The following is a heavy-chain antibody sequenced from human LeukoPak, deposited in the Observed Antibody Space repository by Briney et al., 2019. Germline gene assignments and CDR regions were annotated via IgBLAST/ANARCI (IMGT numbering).Heavy chain of an antibody. CDR1: GFTFSSYA. D-gene: IGHD4-23*01. CDR2: ISYDGSNK. Sequence: GRSLRLCCAASGFTFSSYAMHWVRQAPGKGLERVALISYDGSNKYSAASVKGRFTISRDNSKNTLYLQMNSLRAEDTAAYYCARDLTYGGKVLGSLTDYWGQGTLVTVSS. J-gene: IGHJ4*02. CDR3: ARDLTYGGKVLGSLTDY. V-gene: IGHV3-30*01.